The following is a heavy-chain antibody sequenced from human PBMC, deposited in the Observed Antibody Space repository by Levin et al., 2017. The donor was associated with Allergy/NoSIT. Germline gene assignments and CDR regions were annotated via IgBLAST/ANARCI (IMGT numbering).Heavy chain of an antibody. CDR3: ARPYCSGGSCYRKNWYFDL. J-gene: IGHJ2*01. CDR2: INPNSGGT. D-gene: IGHD2-15*01. V-gene: IGHV1-2*02. Sequence: ASVKVSCKASGYTFTGYYMHWVRQAPGQGLEWMGWINPNSGGTNYAQKFQGRVTMTRDTSISTAYMELSRLRSDDTAVYYCARPYCSGGSCYRKNWYFDLWGRGTLVTVSS. CDR1: GYTFTGYY.